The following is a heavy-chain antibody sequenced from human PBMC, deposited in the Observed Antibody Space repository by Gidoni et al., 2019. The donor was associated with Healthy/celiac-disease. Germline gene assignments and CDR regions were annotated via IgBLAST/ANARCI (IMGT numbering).Heavy chain of an antibody. D-gene: IGHD3-3*01. Sequence: EVQLVESGGGLVQPGRSLRLSCPASGFTFDDYAMHWVRQAPGQGLEWVSGISWNSGSIGYADSVKGRFTISRDNAKNSLYLQMNSLRAEDTALYYCAKDHDFWSGYPGAFDIWGQGTMVTVSS. CDR3: AKDHDFWSGYPGAFDI. CDR2: ISWNSGSI. CDR1: GFTFDDYA. V-gene: IGHV3-9*01. J-gene: IGHJ3*02.